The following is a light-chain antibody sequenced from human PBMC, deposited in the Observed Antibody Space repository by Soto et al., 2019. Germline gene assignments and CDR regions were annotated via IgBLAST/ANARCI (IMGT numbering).Light chain of an antibody. CDR3: QQYGSSRWT. V-gene: IGKV3-20*01. J-gene: IGKJ1*01. CDR1: QSVSSSY. CDR2: GAS. Sequence: ETVLTQSPGTLSLSPGERVTLSCRASQSVSSSYLAWYQQKPGQAPRLLIYGASSRATGIPDRFSGSGSGTDFTLTISRLEPEDFAVYYCQQYGSSRWTFGQGTKVDIK.